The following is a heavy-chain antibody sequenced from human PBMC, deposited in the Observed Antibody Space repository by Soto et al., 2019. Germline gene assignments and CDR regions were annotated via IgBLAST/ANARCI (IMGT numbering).Heavy chain of an antibody. CDR1: GFTFSNAW. CDR3: TTHYSSGWYWDDTYGMDV. CDR2: IKSKTDGGTT. V-gene: IGHV3-15*07. J-gene: IGHJ6*02. Sequence: GGSLRLSCAASGFTFSNAWMNWVRQAPGKGLEWVGRIKSKTDGGTTDYAAPVKGRFTISRDDSKNTLYLQMNSLKTEDTAVYYCTTHYSSGWYWDDTYGMDVWGQGTTVTVSS. D-gene: IGHD6-19*01.